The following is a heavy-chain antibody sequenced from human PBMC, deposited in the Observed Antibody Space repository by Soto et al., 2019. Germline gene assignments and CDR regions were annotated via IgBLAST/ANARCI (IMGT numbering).Heavy chain of an antibody. CDR3: ARRYGGNLDY. Sequence: QVQLQESGPELVKPSETLSLTCTVSGGSISSYCWSWIRQPPGKGLEWIGYIYYSGSTNYNPSLKSRVTISVDTSKNQFSRKLSSVTAADTAGYYCARRYGGNLDYWGQGTLVTVSS. J-gene: IGHJ4*02. V-gene: IGHV4-59*08. D-gene: IGHD1-26*01. CDR2: IYYSGST. CDR1: GGSISSYC.